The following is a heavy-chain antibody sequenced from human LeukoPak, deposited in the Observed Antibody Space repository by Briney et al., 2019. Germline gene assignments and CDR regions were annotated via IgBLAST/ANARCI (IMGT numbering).Heavy chain of an antibody. CDR3: AADRGDYSGSYWTAFDI. CDR1: EYTLTELS. Sequence: ASVKVSCKVSEYTLTELSMHWVRQAPGKGLEWLGGFYPEDGEIIYAQKFQGRVTMSDDTSTDTAYMELGGLRSDDTAVYYCAADRGDYSGSYWTAFDIWGQGTMVTVSS. V-gene: IGHV1-24*01. CDR2: FYPEDGEI. J-gene: IGHJ3*02. D-gene: IGHD1-26*01.